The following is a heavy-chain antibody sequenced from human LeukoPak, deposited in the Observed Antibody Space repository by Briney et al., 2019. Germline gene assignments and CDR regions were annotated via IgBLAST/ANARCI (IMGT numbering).Heavy chain of an antibody. D-gene: IGHD3-3*01. CDR3: ARDLSGKDAFDI. J-gene: IGHJ3*02. CDR1: GGSISSVDYY. CDR2: ISYSGRP. V-gene: IGHV4-30-4*01. Sequence: PSETLSLTCTVSGGSISSVDYYWSWIRQPPGKGLEWIGYISYSGRPYYSPSLNSRVTLSVDTSKNQFSLKLSSVTAADTAVYYCARDLSGKDAFDIWDQGTMVTVSS.